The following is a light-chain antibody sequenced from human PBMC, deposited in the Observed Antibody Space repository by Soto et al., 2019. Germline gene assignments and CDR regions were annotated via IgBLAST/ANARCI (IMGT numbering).Light chain of an antibody. CDR2: GAS. Sequence: EVLLTQSPATLSVSPWEGVTLSCRASQSVSTDLAWYQQKPGQAPRLLIYGASIRAIGVPDRFSGSGSGTDFTFTISSLQSEDSAIYYCQQYFRWPPWTFGQGTKVDIK. CDR3: QQYFRWPPWT. V-gene: IGKV3-15*01. CDR1: QSVSTD. J-gene: IGKJ1*01.